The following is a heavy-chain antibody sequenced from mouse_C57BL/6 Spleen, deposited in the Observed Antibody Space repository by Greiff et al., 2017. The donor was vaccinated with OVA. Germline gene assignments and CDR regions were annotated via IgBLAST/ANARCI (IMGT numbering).Heavy chain of an antibody. Sequence: VKLVESGAELVKPGASVKISCKASGYAFSSYWMNWVKQRPGKGLEWIGQIYPGDGDTNYNGKFKGKATLTADKSSSTAYMQLSSLTSEDSAVYFCARRRLDYFDYWGQGTTLTVSS. CDR2: IYPGDGDT. D-gene: IGHD2-2*01. J-gene: IGHJ2*01. CDR1: GYAFSSYW. V-gene: IGHV1-80*01. CDR3: ARRRLDYFDY.